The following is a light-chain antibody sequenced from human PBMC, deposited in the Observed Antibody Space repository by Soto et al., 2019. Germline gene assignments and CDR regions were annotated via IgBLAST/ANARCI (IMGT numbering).Light chain of an antibody. V-gene: IGKV1-39*01. CDR3: QQSYSTPIT. Sequence: DIQLTQSPSSLSASVVDRVSFTCRASQGIRNDLAWFQQKAGKAPRRLIYGASSLQSGVPNRFSGSGSGTDFTLTISSLQPEDFATYYCQQSYSTPITFGQGTRLEIK. J-gene: IGKJ5*01. CDR1: QGIRND. CDR2: GAS.